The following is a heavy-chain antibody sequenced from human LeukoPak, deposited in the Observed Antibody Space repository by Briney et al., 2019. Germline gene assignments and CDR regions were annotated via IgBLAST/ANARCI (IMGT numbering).Heavy chain of an antibody. CDR1: GYTFTGYY. D-gene: IGHD2-15*01. J-gene: IGHJ5*02. Sequence: GASVKVSCKASGYTFTGYYMHWVRQAPGQGLEWMGWINPNSGGTNYAQKFQGRVTMTRDTSISTAYMELSRLRSDDTAVYYCAREVVVVAATPVPRGFDPWGQGTLVTVSS. CDR3: AREVVVVAATPVPRGFDP. CDR2: INPNSGGT. V-gene: IGHV1-2*02.